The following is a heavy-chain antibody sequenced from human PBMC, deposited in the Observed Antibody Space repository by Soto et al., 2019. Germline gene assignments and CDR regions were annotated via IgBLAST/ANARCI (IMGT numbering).Heavy chain of an antibody. CDR2: INHSGST. D-gene: IGHD6-25*01. J-gene: IGHJ4*02. CDR3: ATGPSSSNGYRQFDY. CDR1: GGSFSGYY. Sequence: SETLSLPSXVYGGSFSGYYWSWIXQPPGKGLEWIGEINHSGSTNYNPSLKSRVTISVDTSKNQLSLKLNSVTAADRAVYYCATGPSSSNGYRQFDYLGQGTLVTVSS. V-gene: IGHV4-34*01.